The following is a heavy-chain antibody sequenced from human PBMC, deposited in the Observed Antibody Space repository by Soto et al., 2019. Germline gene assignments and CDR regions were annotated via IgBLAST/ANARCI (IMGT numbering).Heavy chain of an antibody. V-gene: IGHV1-69*04. CDR3: ARDGPGYCSCTGCYDDAYDI. Sequence: ASVKVSCKASGGTFSSYTISWVRQAPGQGLEWMGRIIPILGIANYAQKFQGRVTITADKSTSTAYMELSSLRSEDTAVYYCARDGPGYCSCTGCYDDAYDIWGQGTMVTVSS. CDR2: IIPILGIA. CDR1: GGTFSSYT. D-gene: IGHD2-2*03. J-gene: IGHJ3*02.